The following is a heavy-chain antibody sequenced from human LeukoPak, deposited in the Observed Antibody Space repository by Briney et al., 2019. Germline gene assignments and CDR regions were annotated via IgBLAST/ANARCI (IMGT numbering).Heavy chain of an antibody. D-gene: IGHD4-23*01. CDR3: AKGSYGGHYAFDY. J-gene: IGHJ4*02. CDR2: ISWNSGSI. Sequence: GGSLTLSCAASGFTFDHYAMHWVGQAPGKGLDGVAGISWNSGSIAYADYVKCRFTIYRDNAKNSLYLHMNSLRAEDTALYYCAKGSYGGHYAFDYWGQGTLVTVSS. CDR1: GFTFDHYA. V-gene: IGHV3-9*01.